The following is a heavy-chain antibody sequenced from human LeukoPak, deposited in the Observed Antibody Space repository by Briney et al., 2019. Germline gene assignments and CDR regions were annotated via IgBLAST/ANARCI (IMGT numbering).Heavy chain of an antibody. CDR2: IYPGDSDT. Sequence: GESLKISCKGSGYSFTSYWIGWVRQMPGKGLEWMGIIYPGDSDTRYSPSFQGQVTISADKSISTAYLQWSSLKASDTAMYYCARHPRLGWELLTLDYWGQGTLVTVSS. CDR3: ARHPRLGWELLTLDY. D-gene: IGHD1-26*01. V-gene: IGHV5-51*01. CDR1: GYSFTSYW. J-gene: IGHJ4*02.